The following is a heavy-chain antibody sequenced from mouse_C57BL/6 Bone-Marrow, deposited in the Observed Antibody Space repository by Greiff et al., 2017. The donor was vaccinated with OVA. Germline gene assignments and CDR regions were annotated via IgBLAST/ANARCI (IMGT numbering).Heavy chain of an antibody. CDR2: IRNKANGYTT. J-gene: IGHJ4*01. V-gene: IGHV7-3*01. Sequence: EVKLMESGGGLVQPGGSLSLSCAASGFTFTDYYMSWVRQPPGKALEWLGFIRNKANGYTTEYSASVKGRFTISRDNSQSILYLQMNALGAEDSATYYCARSSWDYWGQGTSVTVSS. CDR1: GFTFTDYY. CDR3: ARSSWDY.